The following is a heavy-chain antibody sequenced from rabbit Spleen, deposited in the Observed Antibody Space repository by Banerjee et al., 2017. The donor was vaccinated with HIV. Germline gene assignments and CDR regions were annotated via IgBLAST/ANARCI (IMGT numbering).Heavy chain of an antibody. V-gene: IGHV1S40*01. Sequence: QSLEESGGGLVQPEGSLALTCKASGFSFSSSDYICWVRQAPGKGLEWISCIAGSSSGITYCATWANGPFTSFNTSSTTVTLQIPSLTAADAAASFCERDTGGSFASYGMALWGQGTLVTVS. D-gene: IGHD6-1*01. CDR1: GFSFSSSDY. J-gene: IGHJ6*01. CDR3: ERDTGGSFASYGMAL. CDR2: IAGSSSGIT.